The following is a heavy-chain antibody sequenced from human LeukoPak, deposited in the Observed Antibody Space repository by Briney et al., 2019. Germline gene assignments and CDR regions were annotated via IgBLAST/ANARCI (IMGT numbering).Heavy chain of an antibody. V-gene: IGHV3-23*01. D-gene: IGHD3-9*01. CDR1: GFTFSNYA. CDR2: ITGSGGNT. Sequence: GGSLRLSCAASGFTFSNYAMSWVRQAPGKGLEWVPAITGSGGNTYYADSVKGRFTISRDNSKNTVFLQMNSLGAEDTAVYYCAKWGDYDVLTGYYVSDYWGQGTLVTVSS. J-gene: IGHJ4*02. CDR3: AKWGDYDVLTGYYVSDY.